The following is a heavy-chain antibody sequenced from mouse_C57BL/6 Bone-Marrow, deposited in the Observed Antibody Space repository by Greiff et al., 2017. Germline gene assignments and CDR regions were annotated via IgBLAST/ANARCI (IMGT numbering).Heavy chain of an antibody. CDR3: ARWRIHFDV. J-gene: IGHJ1*03. Sequence: VQLQQSGAELARPGASVKLSCKASGYTFTSYGISWVKQRTGQGLEWIGEIYPRSGSTYYNEKFKGKATLTADTSSSTAYMELRSLTSEDSACYFCARWRIHFDVWGTGTTVTVSS. CDR1: GYTFTSYG. V-gene: IGHV1-81*01. CDR2: IYPRSGST.